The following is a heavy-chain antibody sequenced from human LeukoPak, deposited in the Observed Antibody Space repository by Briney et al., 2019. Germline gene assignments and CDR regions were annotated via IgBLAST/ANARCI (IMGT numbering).Heavy chain of an antibody. V-gene: IGHV5-51*01. CDR2: VNPDDSDT. D-gene: IGHD3-10*01. CDR3: ARLRWPRGGRSSFDY. J-gene: IGHJ4*02. CDR1: GYSFTSHW. Sequence: GESLKISCKGSGYSFTSHWIGWVRQMPGKGLEWMGIVNPDDSDTIYSPSFQGQVTISADESIATAYLQWSSLKASDTAMYYCARLRWPRGGRSSFDYWGQGALVTVSS.